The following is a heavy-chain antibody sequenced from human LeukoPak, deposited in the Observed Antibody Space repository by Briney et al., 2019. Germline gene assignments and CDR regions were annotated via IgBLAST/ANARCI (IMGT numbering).Heavy chain of an antibody. CDR1: GDTFSRYG. Sequence: ASVKVSCKASGDTFSRYGISWVRQAPGQGLEWMGGIIPLFGTANYAQKFQGRVTITANESTSTAYLELSRLRFEDTAVYYCAREWNYESNGYFYYYWGQGTLVTVSS. J-gene: IGHJ4*02. CDR3: AREWNYESNGYFYYY. D-gene: IGHD3-22*01. V-gene: IGHV1-69*13. CDR2: IIPLFGTA.